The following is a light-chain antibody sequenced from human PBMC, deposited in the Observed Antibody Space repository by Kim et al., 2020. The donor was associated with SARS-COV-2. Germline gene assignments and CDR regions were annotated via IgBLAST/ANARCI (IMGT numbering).Light chain of an antibody. CDR1: KLGDKY. V-gene: IGLV3-1*01. Sequence: VSPGQTASITCSGDKLGDKYACWYQQKPGQSPVLAIYQDSKRPSGIPERFSGSNSGNTATLTISGTQAMDEADYYCQAWDSSTYYVFGTGTKVTVL. J-gene: IGLJ1*01. CDR2: QDS. CDR3: QAWDSSTYYV.